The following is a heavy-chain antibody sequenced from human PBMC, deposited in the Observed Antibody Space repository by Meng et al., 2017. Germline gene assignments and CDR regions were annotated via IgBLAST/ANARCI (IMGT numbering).Heavy chain of an antibody. CDR3: ARDGLPRGIADY. CDR1: GFTFSSYW. J-gene: IGHJ4*02. V-gene: IGHV3-74*01. D-gene: IGHD6-13*01. CDR2: INSDGSST. Sequence: LSLTCAASGFTFSSYWMHWVRQAPGKGLVWVSRINSDGSSTSYADSVKGRLTISRDNAKNTLYLQMNSLRAEDTAVYYCARDGLPRGIADYWGQGTLVTVSS.